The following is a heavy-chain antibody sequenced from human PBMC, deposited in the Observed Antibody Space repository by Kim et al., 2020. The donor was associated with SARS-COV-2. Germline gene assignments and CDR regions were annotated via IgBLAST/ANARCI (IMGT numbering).Heavy chain of an antibody. CDR1: GFTFGAYP. CDR3: TRNRGYSYGYSDY. CDR2: IRNKAYGGTT. V-gene: IGHV3-49*03. J-gene: IGHJ4*03. D-gene: IGHD5-18*01. Sequence: GGSLRLSCTASGFTFGAYPMSWFRQAPGKGLEWVGFIRNKAYGGTTEYAASVIGRFTISRDDSKSIAYLQMNSLKTEDTAVYSCTRNRGYSYGYSDYWV.